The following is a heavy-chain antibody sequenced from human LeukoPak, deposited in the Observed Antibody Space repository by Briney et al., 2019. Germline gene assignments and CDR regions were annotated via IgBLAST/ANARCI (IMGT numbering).Heavy chain of an antibody. V-gene: IGHV4-39*01. D-gene: IGHD4-17*01. CDR2: IYYSGSS. J-gene: IGHJ4*02. Sequence: PSETLSLTCTVSGGSISSSSYYWVWNPQPPGKELEWIGSIYYSGSSYYNASLKSRVTIYVDKSKNQFSLKLSSVTAADTAVYYCARGGDDGDYVGWGQGTLVTVSS. CDR3: ARGGDDGDYVG. CDR1: GGSISSSSYY.